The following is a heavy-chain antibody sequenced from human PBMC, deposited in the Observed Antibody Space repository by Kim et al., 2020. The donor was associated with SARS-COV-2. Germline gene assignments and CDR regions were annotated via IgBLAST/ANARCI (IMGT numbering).Heavy chain of an antibody. CDR3: AKDKGGSTMTD. Sequence: GGSLRLSCAASGFTFSSYGMHWVRQAPGKGLEWVAVIWYDGSNKYYADSVKGRFTISRDNSKNTLYLQMNSLRAEDTAVYYCAKDKGGSTMTDWGQGTLVTVSS. V-gene: IGHV3-33*06. CDR1: GFTFSSYG. J-gene: IGHJ4*02. CDR2: IWYDGSNK. D-gene: IGHD3-16*01.